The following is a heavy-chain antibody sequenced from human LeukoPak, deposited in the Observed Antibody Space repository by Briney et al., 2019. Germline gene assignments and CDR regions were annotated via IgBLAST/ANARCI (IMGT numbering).Heavy chain of an antibody. CDR3: ARDTKYAFDN. J-gene: IGHJ4*02. V-gene: IGHV3-48*01. Sequence: GGSLRLSCAASGFTFSSYSMNWVRQAPGKGLEWISYIGISSGNTKYADSVKGRFTISGDKAKNSVYLQMNSRRVEDMAVYYCARDTKYAFDNWGQGTLVTVSS. CDR1: GFTFSSYS. CDR2: IGISSGNT. D-gene: IGHD2-2*01.